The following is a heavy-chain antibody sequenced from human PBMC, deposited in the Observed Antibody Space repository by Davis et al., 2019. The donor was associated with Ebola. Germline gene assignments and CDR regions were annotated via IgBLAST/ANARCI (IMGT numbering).Heavy chain of an antibody. CDR2: ISGSGGST. CDR1: GFTFSSYA. J-gene: IGHJ2*01. CDR3: AKLYRVGATISWYFDL. V-gene: IGHV3-23*01. D-gene: IGHD1-26*01. Sequence: GGSLRLSCAASGFTFSSYAMSWVRQAPGKGLEWVSAISGSGGSTYYADSVKGRFTISRDNSKNTLYLQMNSLRAEDTAVYYCAKLYRVGATISWYFDLWGRGTLVTVSS.